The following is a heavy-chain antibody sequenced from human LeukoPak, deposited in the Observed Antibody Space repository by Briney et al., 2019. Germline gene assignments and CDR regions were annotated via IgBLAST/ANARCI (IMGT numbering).Heavy chain of an antibody. Sequence: ASVKVSCKASVYTFTSYYMHWVRQAPGQGLEWMGIINPSGGSTSYEKKFQGRVTMTRDMSTSTVYMELSSLRSEDTAVYYCARASRGYSYGYLDIWGQGTMVTVSS. J-gene: IGHJ3*02. CDR1: VYTFTSYY. CDR2: INPSGGST. D-gene: IGHD5-18*01. CDR3: ARASRGYSYGYLDI. V-gene: IGHV1-46*01.